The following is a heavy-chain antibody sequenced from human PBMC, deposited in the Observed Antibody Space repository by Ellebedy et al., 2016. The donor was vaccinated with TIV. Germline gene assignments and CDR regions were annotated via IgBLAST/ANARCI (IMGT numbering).Heavy chain of an antibody. CDR2: ISAYNGNT. CDR3: ARDSTIFGVVISRGDY. J-gene: IGHJ4*02. Sequence: GESLKISXAASGFTFTSYGISWVRQAPGQGLEWMGWISAYNGNTNYAQKLQGRVTMTTDTSTSTAYMELRSLRSDDTAVYYCARDSTIFGVVISRGDYWGQGTLVTVSS. D-gene: IGHD3-3*01. V-gene: IGHV1-18*01. CDR1: GFTFTSYG.